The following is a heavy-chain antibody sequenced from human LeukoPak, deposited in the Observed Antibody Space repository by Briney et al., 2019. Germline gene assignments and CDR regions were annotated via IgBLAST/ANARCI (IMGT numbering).Heavy chain of an antibody. Sequence: GGSLRLSCAASGFTFSSYSMNWVRQAPGKGLEWVSSISSSSSYIYYADSVKGRFTISRDNAKNSLYLQMNSLRAEDTAVYYCARDIEPYYYDSSGYPFDYWGQGTLVTVSS. CDR3: ARDIEPYYYDSSGYPFDY. D-gene: IGHD3-22*01. J-gene: IGHJ4*02. CDR2: ISSSSSYI. V-gene: IGHV3-21*01. CDR1: GFTFSSYS.